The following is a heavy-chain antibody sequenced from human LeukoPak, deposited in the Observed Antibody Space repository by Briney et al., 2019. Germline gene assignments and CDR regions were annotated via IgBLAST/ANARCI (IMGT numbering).Heavy chain of an antibody. CDR3: AYISRLGYFDY. V-gene: IGHV1-18*01. Sequence: ASVKVSCKASGYTFTSYGISWVRQAPGQGLEWMGWISAYNGNTNYAQKFQGRVTMTRDTSISTAYMELSRLRSDDTAVYYCAYISRLGYFDYWGQGTLVTVSS. CDR1: GYTFTSYG. D-gene: IGHD6-13*01. CDR2: ISAYNGNT. J-gene: IGHJ4*02.